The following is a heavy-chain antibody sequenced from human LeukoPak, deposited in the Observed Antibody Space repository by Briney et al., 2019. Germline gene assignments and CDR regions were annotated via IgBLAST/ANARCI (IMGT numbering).Heavy chain of an antibody. CDR2: IYSGGGT. J-gene: IGHJ4*02. V-gene: IGHV3-66*01. CDR3: ARASFWFDYSGYYFDF. Sequence: GESLRLSCAASGXTVSSNYMSWVRQAPGKGLEWVSVIYSGGGTYYADSVKGRFTISRDNSKNTVYLQMNSLRAEDTAVYYCARASFWFDYSGYYFDFWGQGTLVTVSS. CDR1: GXTVSSNY. D-gene: IGHD2-15*01.